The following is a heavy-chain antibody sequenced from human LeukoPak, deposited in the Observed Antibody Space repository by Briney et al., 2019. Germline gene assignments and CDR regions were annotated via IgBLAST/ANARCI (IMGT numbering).Heavy chain of an antibody. CDR3: ARVKIPDSYEDY. CDR1: GYTFTGYY. CDR2: INPNSGGT. Sequence: ASVKVSCKASGYTFTGYYMHWVRQAPGQGLEWMGWINPNSGGTNYAQKVQGRVTMTRDTSISTAYMELSRMRSDDTAVYYCARVKIPDSYEDYWGQGTLVTVSS. D-gene: IGHD5-18*01. J-gene: IGHJ4*02. V-gene: IGHV1-2*02.